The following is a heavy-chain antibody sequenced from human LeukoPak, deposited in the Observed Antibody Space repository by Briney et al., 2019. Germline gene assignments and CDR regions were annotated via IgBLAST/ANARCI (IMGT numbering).Heavy chain of an antibody. CDR1: GGSISSGSYY. CDR2: IYTSGST. D-gene: IGHD3-22*01. CDR3: ARGYYYDSSGIDY. Sequence: SETLSLTCTVSGGSISSGSYYWSWIRQPAGKGLEWIGRIYTSGSTNYNPSLKSRVTISVGTSKNQFSLKLSSVTAADTAVYYCARGYYYDSSGIDYWGQGTLVTVSS. J-gene: IGHJ4*02. V-gene: IGHV4-61*02.